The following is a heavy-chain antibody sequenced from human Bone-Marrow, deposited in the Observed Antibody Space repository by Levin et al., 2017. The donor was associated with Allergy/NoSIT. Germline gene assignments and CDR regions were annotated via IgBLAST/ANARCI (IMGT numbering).Heavy chain of an antibody. J-gene: IGHJ4*02. Sequence: GGSLRLSCAASGFTFKNYAMTWVRQAPGKGLEWVSTNSGSGTGTYYADSVKGRFTISRDNSKNTLYLQMNSLRAEDTAVYYGAKDRSGSRSKGDLDYWGQGTLVTVSS. CDR2: NSGSGTGT. CDR3: AKDRSGSRSKGDLDY. V-gene: IGHV3-23*01. CDR1: GFTFKNYA. D-gene: IGHD3-3*01.